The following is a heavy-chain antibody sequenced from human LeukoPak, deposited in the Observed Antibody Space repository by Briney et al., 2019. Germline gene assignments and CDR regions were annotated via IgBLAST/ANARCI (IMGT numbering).Heavy chain of an antibody. Sequence: VASVKVSCKASGYTFTSYGISWVRQAPGQGLEWMGWISAYNGNTNYAQKLQGRVAMTTDTSTSTAYMELRSLRSDDTAVYYCARDAPVRYVGDQSIDYWGQGTLVTVSS. CDR2: ISAYNGNT. V-gene: IGHV1-18*01. CDR1: GYTFTSYG. CDR3: ARDAPVRYVGDQSIDY. J-gene: IGHJ4*02. D-gene: IGHD3-10*02.